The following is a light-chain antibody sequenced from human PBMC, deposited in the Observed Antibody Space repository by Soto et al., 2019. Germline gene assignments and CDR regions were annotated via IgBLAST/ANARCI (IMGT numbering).Light chain of an antibody. Sequence: EIVLTQSPGTLSLSPGDRATLSCTARQRVSSKSLAWYQQKPCQAPRLLIYGASSRATGIPHRFSGRGSGTDFNLTISSLEHADFEVYYCQQYDSSPRTFGQATQLEIK. CDR1: QRVSSKS. J-gene: IGKJ1*01. CDR3: QQYDSSPRT. CDR2: GAS. V-gene: IGKV3-20*01.